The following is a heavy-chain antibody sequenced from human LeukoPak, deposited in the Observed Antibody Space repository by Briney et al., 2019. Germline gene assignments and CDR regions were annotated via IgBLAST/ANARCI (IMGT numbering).Heavy chain of an antibody. CDR3: ATTYYYDSSGLPNDY. Sequence: GASVKVSCKASGYTFTSYAMHWVRQAPGQRLEWMGWINAGNGNTKYSQKFQGRVTITRDTSASTAYMELRSLRSDDTAVYYCATTYYYDSSGLPNDYWGQGTLVTVSS. J-gene: IGHJ4*02. V-gene: IGHV1-3*01. CDR2: INAGNGNT. D-gene: IGHD3-22*01. CDR1: GYTFTSYA.